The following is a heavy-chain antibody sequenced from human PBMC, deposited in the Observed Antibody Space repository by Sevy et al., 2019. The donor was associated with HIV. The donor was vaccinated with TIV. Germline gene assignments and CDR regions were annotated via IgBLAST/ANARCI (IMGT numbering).Heavy chain of an antibody. CDR1: GFTFSDYY. V-gene: IGHV3-11*01. Sequence: GGSLRLSCAASGFTFSDYYMSWIRQAPGKGLEWISYISRRGSTIYYADSVKGRFTISRDNAKSSLYLQMNSLRAEDTAVYFCARENTMIVGPGWFDPGAREPWSPSPQ. D-gene: IGHD3-22*01. J-gene: IGHJ5*02. CDR2: ISRRGSTI. CDR3: ARENTMIVGPGWFDP.